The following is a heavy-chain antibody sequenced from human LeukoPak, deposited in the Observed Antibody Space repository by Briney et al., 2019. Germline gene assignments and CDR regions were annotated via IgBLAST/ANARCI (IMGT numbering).Heavy chain of an antibody. CDR2: IIPIFGTA. Sequence: SVKVSCKASGGTFSSYAISWVRQAPGQGLEWMGGIIPIFGTASYAQKFQGRVTMTRDTSTSTVYMELSSLRSEDTAVYYCARGVLGDILTGYYLYYYGMDVWGQGTTVTVSS. CDR3: ARGVLGDILTGYYLYYYGMDV. D-gene: IGHD3-9*01. J-gene: IGHJ6*02. V-gene: IGHV1-69*05. CDR1: GGTFSSYA.